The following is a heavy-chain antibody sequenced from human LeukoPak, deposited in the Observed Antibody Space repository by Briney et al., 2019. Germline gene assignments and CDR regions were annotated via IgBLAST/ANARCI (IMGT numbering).Heavy chain of an antibody. CDR2: IYNSGST. D-gene: IGHD1-7*01. V-gene: IGHV4-59*08. J-gene: IGHJ5*02. Sequence: SETLSLTCTVSGVSISSYYWSWIRQPPGKGLEWIGYIYNSGSTNYNPSPKSRVTISVDTSKSQFSLKLSSVTAADTAVYYCARLRANWNYVNWFDPWGQGTLVTVSS. CDR1: GVSISSYY. CDR3: ARLRANWNYVNWFDP.